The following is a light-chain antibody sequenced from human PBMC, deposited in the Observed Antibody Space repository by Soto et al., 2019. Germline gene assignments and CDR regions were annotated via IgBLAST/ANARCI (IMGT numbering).Light chain of an antibody. CDR3: QQYNNLLPLT. V-gene: IGKV3-15*01. CDR2: GAS. J-gene: IGKJ4*01. CDR1: QTVSNN. Sequence: EIVMTQSPATLSVSPGERATLSCRASQTVSNNLAWYQQKPGQAPRLLIYGASTRATGIPARFSGSGSGTEFTLTISSLQSEDFAVYYCQQYNNLLPLTFGGGTKVEIK.